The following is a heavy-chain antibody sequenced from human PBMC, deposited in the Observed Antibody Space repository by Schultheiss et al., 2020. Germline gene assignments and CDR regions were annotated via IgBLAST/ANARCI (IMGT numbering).Heavy chain of an antibody. CDR1: GGSISSGGYY. CDR3: ARGAQPRSFIYGMDV. D-gene: IGHD6-6*01. V-gene: IGHV4-31*03. J-gene: IGHJ6*02. Sequence: SQTLSLTCTVSGGSISSGGYYWSWIRQHPGKGLEWIGYIYYSGSTNYNPSLKSRVTISVDTSKNQFSLKLSSVTAADTAVYYCARGAQPRSFIYGMDVWGQGTTVTVSS. CDR2: IYYSGST.